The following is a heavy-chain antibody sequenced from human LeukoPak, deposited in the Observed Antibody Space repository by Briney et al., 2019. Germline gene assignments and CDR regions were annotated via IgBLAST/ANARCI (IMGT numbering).Heavy chain of an antibody. CDR3: AKSARPNYYDSSGYYGV. D-gene: IGHD3-22*01. V-gene: IGHV3-23*01. Sequence: GGSLRLSCAASGFTFSSYAMSWVRQAPGKGLEWVSAISGSGGSTYYADSVKGRFTISRDNSKNTLYLQMNSLRAEDTAVYYCAKSARPNYYDSSGYYGVWGQGTLVTVSS. J-gene: IGHJ4*02. CDR1: GFTFSSYA. CDR2: ISGSGGST.